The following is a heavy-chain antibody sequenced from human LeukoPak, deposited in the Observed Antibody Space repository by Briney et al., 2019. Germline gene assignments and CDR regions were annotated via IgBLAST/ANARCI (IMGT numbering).Heavy chain of an antibody. CDR1: GYTFTSYG. Sequence: EASVKVSCKASGYTFTSYGISSVRQAPGQGLEWMGWISAYNGNTNYAQKLQGRVTMTTDTSTSTAYMELRSLRSDDTAVYYCARGDGPTSNYYGSGSSTLYYYYGMDVWGQGTTVTVSS. CDR3: ARGDGPTSNYYGSGSSTLYYYYGMDV. D-gene: IGHD3-10*01. V-gene: IGHV1-18*01. J-gene: IGHJ6*02. CDR2: ISAYNGNT.